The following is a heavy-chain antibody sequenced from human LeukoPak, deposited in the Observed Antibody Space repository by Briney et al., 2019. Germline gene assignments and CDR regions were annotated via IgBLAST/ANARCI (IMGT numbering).Heavy chain of an antibody. V-gene: IGHV4-34*01. CDR2: INHSGST. D-gene: IGHD6-13*01. CDR1: GGSFSGYY. CDR3: ASTPAFIAAPGKYYYYYYMDV. J-gene: IGHJ6*03. Sequence: SETLSLTCAVYGGSFSGYYWSWIRQPPGKGLEWIGEINHSGSTNHNPSLKSRVTISVDTSKNQFSLKLSSVTAADTAVYYCASTPAFIAAPGKYYYYYYMDVWGKGTTVTVSS.